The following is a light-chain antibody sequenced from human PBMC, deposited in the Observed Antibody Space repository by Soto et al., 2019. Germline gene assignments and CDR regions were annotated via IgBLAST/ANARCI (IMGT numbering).Light chain of an antibody. V-gene: IGKV3-15*01. J-gene: IGKJ5*01. CDR1: QLFSVN. CDR3: QQYNDWPRT. Sequence: EIVMTQSPATLSVSPGESVTLSCRASQLFSVNLAWYQRRPGQAPRLLIYGSSTRATGVPPRFSGSASGTEFTLTISSLQSEDFGVYYCQQYNDWPRTFGQGTRLEIK. CDR2: GSS.